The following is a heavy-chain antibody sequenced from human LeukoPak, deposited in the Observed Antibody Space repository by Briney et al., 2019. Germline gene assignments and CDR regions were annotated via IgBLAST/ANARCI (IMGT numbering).Heavy chain of an antibody. CDR2: INQDGSQK. CDR3: ARDPFRSIAAAADY. D-gene: IGHD6-13*01. J-gene: IGHJ4*02. Sequence: GGSLRLSCAASGFTFSSSWMNWVRQAPGKGLEWVANINQDGSQKHYVDSVKGRFTISRDNAKNSLYLQMNSLRAEDTAVYYCARDPFRSIAAAADYWGQGTLVTVSS. V-gene: IGHV3-7*01. CDR1: GFTFSSSW.